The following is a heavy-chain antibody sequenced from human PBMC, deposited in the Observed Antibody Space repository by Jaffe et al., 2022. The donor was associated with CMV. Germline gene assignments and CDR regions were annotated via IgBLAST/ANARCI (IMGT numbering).Heavy chain of an antibody. D-gene: IGHD4-17*01. CDR3: ARGGVGDYPGELNWFDP. V-gene: IGHV4-39*01. Sequence: QLQLQESGPGLVKPSETLSLTCTVSGGSISSSSYYWGWIRQPPGKGLEWIGSIYYSGSTYYNPSLKSRVTISVDTSKNQFSLKLSSVTAADTAVYYCARGGVGDYPGELNWFDPWGQGTLVTVSS. J-gene: IGHJ5*02. CDR2: IYYSGST. CDR1: GGSISSSSYY.